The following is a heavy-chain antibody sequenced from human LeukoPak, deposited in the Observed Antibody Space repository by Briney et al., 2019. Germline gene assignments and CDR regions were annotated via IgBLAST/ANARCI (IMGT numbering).Heavy chain of an antibody. CDR3: ARDTSGGYHY. CDR1: GGSISSYY. CDR2: MYSSGST. J-gene: IGHJ4*02. D-gene: IGHD2-15*01. V-gene: IGHV4-4*07. Sequence: SETLSLTCTVSGGSISSYYWSWIRQPPGKGLEWIGRMYSSGSTNYNPSLKGRVTMSVDTSKNHFSLKLTSVTAADTAVYYCARDTSGGYHYWGQETLVTVSS.